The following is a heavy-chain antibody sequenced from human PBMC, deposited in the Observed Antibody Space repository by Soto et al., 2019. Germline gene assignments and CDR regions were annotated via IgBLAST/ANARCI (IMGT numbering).Heavy chain of an antibody. CDR3: DSELYTFIRAYN. CDR1: GFTFSTYW. J-gene: IGHJ4*02. CDR2: IGTSDNSF. D-gene: IGHD3-10*01. V-gene: IGHV3-21*01. Sequence: PGGSLRLSCAASGFTFSTYWMHWVRQTPGNGLVWVSSIGTSDNSFYYADSVRGRFTISKDTAKNSVFLQMDSLRAEDTAIYHVDSELYTFIRAYNWGQATLVNVSS.